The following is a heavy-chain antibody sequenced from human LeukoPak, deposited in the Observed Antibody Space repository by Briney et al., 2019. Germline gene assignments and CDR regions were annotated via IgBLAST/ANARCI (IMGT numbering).Heavy chain of an antibody. CDR2: IYSGGST. Sequence: GSLRLPFAAFGFAVRSKFIDLVRPGPGNGLEWVSVIYSGGSTYYADSVKGRFTISRDNSKNTLYLQMNSLRAEDTAVYYCARDYGGSSPFDYWGQGTLVTVSS. CDR3: ARDYGGSSPFDY. J-gene: IGHJ4*02. V-gene: IGHV3-53*01. D-gene: IGHD4-23*01. CDR1: GFAVRSKF.